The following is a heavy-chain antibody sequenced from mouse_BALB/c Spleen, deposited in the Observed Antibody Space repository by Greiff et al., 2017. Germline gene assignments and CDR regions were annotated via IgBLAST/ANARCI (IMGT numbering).Heavy chain of an antibody. CDR2: IYPGNVNT. CDR1: GYTFTSYY. CDR3: ARGGTGTGFDY. D-gene: IGHD4-1*01. Sequence: QVQLQQSGPELVKPGASVRISCKASGYTFTSYYIHWVKQRPGQGLEWIGWIYPGNVNTKYNETFKCKATLTADKSSSTAYMQLSSLTSEDSAVYFCARGGTGTGFDYWGQGTTLTVSS. J-gene: IGHJ2*01. V-gene: IGHV1S56*01.